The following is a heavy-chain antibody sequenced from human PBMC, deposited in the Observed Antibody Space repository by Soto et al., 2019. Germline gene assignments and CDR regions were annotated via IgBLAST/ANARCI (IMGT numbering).Heavy chain of an antibody. V-gene: IGHV1-8*01. J-gene: IGHJ6*03. Sequence: RHGASVKVSCKASGYTFTSYDINWVRQATGQGLEWMGWMNPNSGNTGYAQKFQGRVTMTRNTSISTAYMELSSLRSEDTAVYYCARGGYCTNGVCYNIGSYYYYYMDVWGKGTTVTVSS. D-gene: IGHD2-8*01. CDR2: MNPNSGNT. CDR3: ARGGYCTNGVCYNIGSYYYYYMDV. CDR1: GYTFTSYD.